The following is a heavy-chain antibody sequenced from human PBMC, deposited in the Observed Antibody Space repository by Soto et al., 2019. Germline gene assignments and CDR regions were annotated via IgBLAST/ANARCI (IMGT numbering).Heavy chain of an antibody. CDR1: GGSISSSSYY. Sequence: QLQLQESGPGLVKPSETLSLTCTVSGGSISSSSYYWGWIRQPPGKGLEWIGSIYYSGSTYYNPSLKSRVTISVDTSKNQFSLKLSSVTAADTAVYYCAENTIFGVVRYSNLYVKNYFDIWGQGTMVTVSS. V-gene: IGHV4-39*01. CDR3: AENTIFGVVRYSNLYVKNYFDI. D-gene: IGHD3-3*01. CDR2: IYYSGST. J-gene: IGHJ3*02.